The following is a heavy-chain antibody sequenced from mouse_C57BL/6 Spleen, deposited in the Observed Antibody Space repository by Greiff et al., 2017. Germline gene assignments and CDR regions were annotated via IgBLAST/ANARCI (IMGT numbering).Heavy chain of an antibody. J-gene: IGHJ2*01. CDR2: INPNNGGT. V-gene: IGHV1-18*01. D-gene: IGHD2-12*01. Sequence: LQLQLSAPELVKPGAPVQIPCKASGYTFTDYNMDWVKKRHGKSLERTGDINPNNGGTIYNQKFKGKATLTLDKSSSTAYMELRSLTSENTAVYYCARSRVTILNYWDQGTTRTVCS. CDR3: ARSRVTILNY. CDR1: GYTFTDYN.